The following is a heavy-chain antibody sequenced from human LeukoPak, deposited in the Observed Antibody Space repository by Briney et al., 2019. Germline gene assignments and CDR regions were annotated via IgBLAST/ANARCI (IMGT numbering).Heavy chain of an antibody. CDR1: GFTSSTHT. CDR2: ICGGSDCT. Sequence: GGSLRLSCAASGFTSSTHTMSWVRQAPGKGLEWVSAICGGSDCTYYADSVKGRFTISRDNSKNTVFLQMSSLRAEDTAVYFCAKPLRPTTSYFDYWGQGTLVTVSS. CDR3: AKPLRPTTSYFDY. J-gene: IGHJ4*02. D-gene: IGHD1-26*01. V-gene: IGHV3-23*01.